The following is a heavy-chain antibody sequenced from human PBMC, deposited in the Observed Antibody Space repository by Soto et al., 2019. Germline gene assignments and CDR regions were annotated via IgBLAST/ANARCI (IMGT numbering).Heavy chain of an antibody. D-gene: IGHD3-22*01. J-gene: IGHJ6*02. CDR1: GGTFSSYF. Sequence: SMKVSCKASGGTFSSYFISWVRQAPGQRLEWMGGIIPIFGTANYAQKFQGRVTITADESTSTAYMELSSLRSEDTAVYYCARYYYDSSGYYPRLYYYGMDVWGQGTTVTVSS. V-gene: IGHV1-69*13. CDR2: IIPIFGTA. CDR3: ARYYYDSSGYYPRLYYYGMDV.